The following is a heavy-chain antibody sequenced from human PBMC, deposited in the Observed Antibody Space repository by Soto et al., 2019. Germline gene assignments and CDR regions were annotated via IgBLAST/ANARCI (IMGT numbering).Heavy chain of an antibody. CDR2: ISYDGSNK. Sequence: QVQLVESGGGVVQPGRSLRLSCAASGFTFSSYAMHWVRQAPGKGLEWVAVISYDGSNKYYADSVKGRFTISRDNSKNTLYLQMNGLRAEDTAVYYCARDFADYGDYYDYYGMDVWGQGTTVTVSS. CDR1: GFTFSSYA. D-gene: IGHD4-17*01. J-gene: IGHJ6*02. CDR3: ARDFADYGDYYDYYGMDV. V-gene: IGHV3-30-3*01.